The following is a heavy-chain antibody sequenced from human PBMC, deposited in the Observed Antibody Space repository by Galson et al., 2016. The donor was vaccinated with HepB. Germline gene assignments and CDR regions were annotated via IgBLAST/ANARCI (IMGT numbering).Heavy chain of an antibody. V-gene: IGHV3-53*01. CDR1: GFRVSGNY. CDR3: AKEEGGWYGDWFDP. Sequence: SLRLSCAASGFRVSGNYMNWVRQAPGKGLEWVSIIYSGGRTYYADSVKGRFTISRDNSKNTVYLQMARLRAEDTAVYYCAKEEGGWYGDWFDPWGQGALVTVSS. CDR2: IYSGGRT. J-gene: IGHJ5*02. D-gene: IGHD6-19*01.